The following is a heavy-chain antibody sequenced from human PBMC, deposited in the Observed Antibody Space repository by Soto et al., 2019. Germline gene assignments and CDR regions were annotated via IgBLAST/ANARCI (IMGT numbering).Heavy chain of an antibody. CDR1: GFTFGDYA. CDR3: TSSLYDFWSGYFRNDY. D-gene: IGHD3-3*01. V-gene: IGHV3-49*03. J-gene: IGHJ4*02. Sequence: GGSLRLSCTASGFTFGDYAMSWFRQAPGKGLEWVGFIRSKAYGGTTEYAASVKGRFTISRDDSKSIAYLQMNSLKTEDTAVYYCTSSLYDFWSGYFRNDYWGQGTLVTVSS. CDR2: IRSKAYGGTT.